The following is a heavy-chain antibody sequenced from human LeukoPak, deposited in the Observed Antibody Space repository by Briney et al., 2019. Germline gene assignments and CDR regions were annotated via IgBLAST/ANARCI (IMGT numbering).Heavy chain of an antibody. CDR1: GYTFTGYY. D-gene: IGHD2-2*01. CDR3: ARIPYLPYCSSTSCPEFAFDI. Sequence: ASVKVSCKASGYTFTGYYMHWVRQGPGQGLEWMGWINPNSGGTNYAQKFQGRVTMTRDTSISTAYMELSRLRSDDTAVYYCARIPYLPYCSSTSCPEFAFDIWGQGTMVTVSS. CDR2: INPNSGGT. J-gene: IGHJ3*02. V-gene: IGHV1-2*02.